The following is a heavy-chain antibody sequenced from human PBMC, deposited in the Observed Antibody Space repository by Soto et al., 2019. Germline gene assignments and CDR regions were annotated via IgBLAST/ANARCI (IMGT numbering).Heavy chain of an antibody. J-gene: IGHJ3*02. CDR3: AKGVSTSWLRDGFDI. V-gene: IGHV3-9*01. Sequence: EVELVESGGGLVQPGRSLRLSCAASGFSFNNYVMHWVRQVPGKGLEWVSGISSNSGSVGYADSVKGRFTISRDNGKNSLYLEMNSLTVEDSALYYCAKGVSTSWLRDGFDIWGQGPMVTASS. CDR1: GFSFNNYV. CDR2: ISSNSGSV. D-gene: IGHD2-2*01.